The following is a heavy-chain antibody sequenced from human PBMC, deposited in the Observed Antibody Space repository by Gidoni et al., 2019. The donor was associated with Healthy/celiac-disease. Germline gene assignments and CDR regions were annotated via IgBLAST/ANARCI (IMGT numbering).Heavy chain of an antibody. CDR1: GFTFSSYA. CDR2: ISGSGGST. CDR3: AKGGPLTPEHYGMDV. Sequence: EVQLLESGGGLVQPGGSLRLAWSASGFTFSSYAMSWVRQAPGKGLEWVSAISGSGGSTYYADSVKGRFTISRDNSKNTLYLQMNSLRAEDTAVYYCAKGGPLTPEHYGMDVWGQGTTVTVSS. D-gene: IGHD1-26*01. J-gene: IGHJ6*02. V-gene: IGHV3-23*01.